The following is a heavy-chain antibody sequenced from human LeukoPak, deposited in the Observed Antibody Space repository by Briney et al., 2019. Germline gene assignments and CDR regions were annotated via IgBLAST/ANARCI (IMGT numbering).Heavy chain of an antibody. V-gene: IGHV3-23*01. CDR1: GFTFSSYA. CDR3: ARVRYGELDV. CDR2: MIGRGGST. Sequence: VGSLRLSCAASGFTFSSYAMSGVRQAPGKGLEWVSSMIGRGGSTYYADSVKGRFTISRDDSKNTLYLQMNSLRAEDTAVSHCARVRYGELDVWGQGTTVTVSS. D-gene: IGHD4-17*01. J-gene: IGHJ6*02.